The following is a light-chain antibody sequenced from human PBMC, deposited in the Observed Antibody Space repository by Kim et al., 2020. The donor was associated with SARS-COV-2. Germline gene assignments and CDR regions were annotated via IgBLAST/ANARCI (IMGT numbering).Light chain of an antibody. CDR3: QAWDSSTAYLV. CDR2: QDS. CDR1: KLGDKY. V-gene: IGLV3-1*01. J-gene: IGLJ7*01. Sequence: SYELTQPPSVSVSPGQTASITCSGDKLGDKYACWYQQKPGQSPVLVIYQDSKRPSGIPERFSGSNSGNTATLTISGTQAMDEADYYCQAWDSSTAYLVFGGGTQLTVL.